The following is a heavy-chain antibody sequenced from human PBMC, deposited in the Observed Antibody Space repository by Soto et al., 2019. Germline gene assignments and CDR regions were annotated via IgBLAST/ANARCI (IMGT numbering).Heavy chain of an antibody. CDR2: INAGNGNT. Sequence: ASVKVSCKASGYTFTSYAMHWVRQAPGQRLEWMGWINAGNGNTKYSQKFQGRVTITRDTSASTAYMELSSLRSEDTAVYYCARGIRGTQGGGDCWGQGTLVTVSS. J-gene: IGHJ4*02. V-gene: IGHV1-3*01. CDR1: GYTFTSYA. CDR3: ARGIRGTQGGGDC. D-gene: IGHD3-16*01.